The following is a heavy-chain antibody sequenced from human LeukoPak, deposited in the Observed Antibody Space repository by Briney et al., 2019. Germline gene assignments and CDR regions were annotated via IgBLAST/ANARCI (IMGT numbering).Heavy chain of an antibody. CDR3: ANGGYSYGYGDLDY. J-gene: IGHJ4*02. CDR2: ISWNSGSI. D-gene: IGHD5-18*01. V-gene: IGHV3-9*03. CDR1: GFTFDDYA. Sequence: GGSLRLSCAASGFTFDDYAMHWVRQAPGKGLEWVSGISWNSGSIGYADSVKGRFTISRDNAKNSLYLQMNSLRAEDMALYYCANGGYSYGYGDLDYWGQGTLVTVSS.